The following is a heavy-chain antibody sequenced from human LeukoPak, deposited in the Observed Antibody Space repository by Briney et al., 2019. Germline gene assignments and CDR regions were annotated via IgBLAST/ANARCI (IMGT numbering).Heavy chain of an antibody. CDR3: ARLAAAGTYYYYYMDV. CDR2: ISAYNGNT. V-gene: IGHV1-18*01. J-gene: IGHJ6*03. D-gene: IGHD6-13*01. Sequence: ASVKVSRKASGYTFTSYGISWVRQAPGQGLEWMGWISAYNGNTNYAQKLQGRVTMTTDTSTSTAYMELRSLRSDDTAVYYCARLAAAGTYYYYYMDVWGKGTTVTVSS. CDR1: GYTFTSYG.